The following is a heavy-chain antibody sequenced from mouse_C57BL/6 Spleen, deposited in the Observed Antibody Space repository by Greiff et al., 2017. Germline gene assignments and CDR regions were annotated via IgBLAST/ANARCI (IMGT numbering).Heavy chain of an antibody. D-gene: IGHD1-1*01. CDR3: ARGATTVVARWYFDV. Sequence: VQLQQPGAELVRPGSSVKLSCKASGYTFTSYWMHWVKQRPIQGLEWIGNIDPSDSETHYNQKVKDKATLTVDKSSSTAYMQLSSLTSEDSAVYYCARGATTVVARWYFDVWGTGTTVTVSS. CDR1: GYTFTSYW. CDR2: IDPSDSET. V-gene: IGHV1-52*01. J-gene: IGHJ1*03.